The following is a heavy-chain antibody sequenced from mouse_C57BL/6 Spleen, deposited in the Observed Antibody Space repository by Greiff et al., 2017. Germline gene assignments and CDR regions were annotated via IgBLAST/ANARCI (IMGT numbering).Heavy chain of an antibody. J-gene: IGHJ1*03. CDR3: ARSTPYWYFDV. CDR2: IHPNSGSN. V-gene: IGHV1-64*01. Sequence: QVQLQQSGAELVKPGASVKLSCKASGYTFTSYWMHWVKQRPGQGLEWIGMIHPNSGSNNYNEKFKSKATLTADKSSSTAYMKLSSLTSEDSAVYYCARSTPYWYFDVWGTGTTVTVSS. CDR1: GYTFTSYW.